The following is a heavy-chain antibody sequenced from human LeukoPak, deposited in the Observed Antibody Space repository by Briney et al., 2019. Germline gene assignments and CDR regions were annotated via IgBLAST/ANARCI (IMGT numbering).Heavy chain of an antibody. Sequence: PGGSLRLSCAASGFTFSSYEVNWVRQAPGKGLAWVSSISSSGSAIFNADSVKGRFTISRDNGKNSLYLEMKSLRAEDTAVYYCAIMVRGFDYWGQGTLVTVSS. CDR3: AIMVRGFDY. J-gene: IGHJ4*02. V-gene: IGHV3-48*03. D-gene: IGHD3-10*01. CDR1: GFTFSSYE. CDR2: ISSSGSAI.